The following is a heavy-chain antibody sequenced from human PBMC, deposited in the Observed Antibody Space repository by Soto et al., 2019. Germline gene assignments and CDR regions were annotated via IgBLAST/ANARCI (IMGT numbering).Heavy chain of an antibody. J-gene: IGHJ2*01. CDR3: ARVPDPYYESSGYSRKWYFDL. D-gene: IGHD3-22*01. V-gene: IGHV3-66*01. CDR1: GFTVSSNY. CDR2: IYSGGST. Sequence: GGSLRLSCAASGFTVSSNYMSWVRQAPGKGLEWVSVIYSGGSTYYADSVKGRFTISRDNSKNTLYLQMNSLRAEDTAVYYCARVPDPYYESSGYSRKWYFDLWGRGTLVTVSS.